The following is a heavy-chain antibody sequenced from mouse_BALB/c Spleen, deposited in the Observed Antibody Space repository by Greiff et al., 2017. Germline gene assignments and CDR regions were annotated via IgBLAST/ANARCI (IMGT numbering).Heavy chain of an antibody. V-gene: IGHV1-7*01. CDR3: ANYYGNYVGWFAY. Sequence: QVQLQQSGAELAKPGASVKMSCKASGYTFTSYWMHWVKQRPGQGLEWIGYINPSTGYTEYNQKFKDKATLTADKSSSTAYMQLSSLTSEDSAVYYCANYYGNYVGWFAYWGQGTLVTVSA. CDR2: INPSTGYT. CDR1: GYTFTSYW. J-gene: IGHJ3*01. D-gene: IGHD2-1*01.